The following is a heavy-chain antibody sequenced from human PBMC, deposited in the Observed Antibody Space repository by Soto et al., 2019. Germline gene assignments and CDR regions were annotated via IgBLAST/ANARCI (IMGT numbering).Heavy chain of an antibody. V-gene: IGHV1-46*03. Sequence: ASVKVSCKASGYTFTSYYMHCVRQAPGQGLEWMGIINPSGGSTSYAQKFQGRVTMTRDTSTSTVYMELSSLRSEDTAVYYCARESHPRIVVVPAAMFEDAFDIWGQGTMVTVSS. J-gene: IGHJ3*02. CDR3: ARESHPRIVVVPAAMFEDAFDI. CDR1: GYTFTSYY. CDR2: INPSGGST. D-gene: IGHD2-2*01.